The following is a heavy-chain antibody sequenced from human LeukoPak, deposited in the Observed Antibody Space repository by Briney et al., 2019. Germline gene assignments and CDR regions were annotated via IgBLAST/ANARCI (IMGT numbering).Heavy chain of an antibody. CDR1: GFAFDEHG. D-gene: IGHD2-2*01. V-gene: IGHV3-20*04. CDR2: INWSGGST. Sequence: PGGPLRLSCTASGFAFDEHGMSWVRQVPGKGLEWVSGINWSGGSTGYADPLRGRFTISRDNAKNSLYLQMDSLRAEDTALYYSARAPITSPFYFDYWGQGTLVTVSS. CDR3: ARAPITSPFYFDY. J-gene: IGHJ4*02.